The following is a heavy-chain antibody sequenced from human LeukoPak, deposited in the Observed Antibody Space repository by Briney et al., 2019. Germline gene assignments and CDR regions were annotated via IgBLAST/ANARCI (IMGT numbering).Heavy chain of an antibody. D-gene: IGHD1-26*01. CDR1: GFTFSGHA. CDR3: AREPRDYSGGWFDP. V-gene: IGHV3-30-3*01. J-gene: IGHJ5*02. CDR2: ISYDGSDK. Sequence: GGSLGLSCAASGFTFSGHAIHWVRQAPGKGLEWVAAISYDGSDKYYSESVKGRSTISRDNSNNMVYLLMDNLGAEDTAVYFCAREPRDYSGGWFDPWGQGTLVTVSS.